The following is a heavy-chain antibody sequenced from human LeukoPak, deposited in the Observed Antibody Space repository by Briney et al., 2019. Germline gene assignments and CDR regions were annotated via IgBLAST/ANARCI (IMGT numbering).Heavy chain of an antibody. J-gene: IGHJ5*02. CDR1: GGSISSYY. V-gene: IGHV4-59*08. CDR3: ARQVGWLGNYNWFDP. CDR2: IYYSGST. Sequence: SETLSLTCTVSGGSISSYYWSWIRQPPGKGLEWIGNIYYSGSTNYNPSLKSRVTISVDTSKNQFSLKLSSVTAADTAVYYCARQVGWLGNYNWFDPWGQGTLVTVSS. D-gene: IGHD6-19*01.